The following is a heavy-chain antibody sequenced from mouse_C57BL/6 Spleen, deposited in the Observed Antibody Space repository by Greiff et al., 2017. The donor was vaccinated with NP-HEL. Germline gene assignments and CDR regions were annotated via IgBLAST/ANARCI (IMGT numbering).Heavy chain of an antibody. CDR1: GYTFTDYN. CDR2: INPNNGCT. Sequence: EVQLQQSGPELVKPGASVKIPCKASGYTFTDYNMDWVKQSHGKSLEWIGDINPNNGCTIYNQKFKGKATLTVDKSSSTAYMELRSLTSEDTAVYYCARRGDYYGSSYAMDYWGQGTSVTVSS. CDR3: ARRGDYYGSSYAMDY. J-gene: IGHJ4*01. V-gene: IGHV1-18*01. D-gene: IGHD1-1*01.